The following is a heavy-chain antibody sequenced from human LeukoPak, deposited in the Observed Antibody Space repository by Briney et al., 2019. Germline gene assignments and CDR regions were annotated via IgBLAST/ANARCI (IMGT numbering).Heavy chain of an antibody. J-gene: IGHJ4*02. CDR1: GGSFSGYY. V-gene: IGHV4-34*01. Sequence: PSETLSLTCAVYGGSFSGYYWSWIRQPPGKGLEWIGEINHSGSTNYNPSLKSRVTISVDTTKNQFSLKLSSVTAADTAVYYCARATTIFGVVINFDCWGQGTLVTVSS. CDR2: INHSGST. CDR3: ARATTIFGVVINFDC. D-gene: IGHD3-3*01.